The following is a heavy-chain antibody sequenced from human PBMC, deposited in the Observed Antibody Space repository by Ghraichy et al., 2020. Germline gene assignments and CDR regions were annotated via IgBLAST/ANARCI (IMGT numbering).Heavy chain of an antibody. CDR3: AKSGGEVLYWYFAL. D-gene: IGHD3-16*01. CDR2: ISSSGGST. CDR1: GFTFSSYA. V-gene: IGHV3-23*01. J-gene: IGHJ2*01. Sequence: GGSLRLSCAASGFTFSSYAMSWVRQAPGKGLEWVSVISSSGGSTYYADSVKGRFTISRDNSKNTLYLQMNSLRAEDTAVYHCAKSGGEVLYWYFALWGRGTLVTVSS.